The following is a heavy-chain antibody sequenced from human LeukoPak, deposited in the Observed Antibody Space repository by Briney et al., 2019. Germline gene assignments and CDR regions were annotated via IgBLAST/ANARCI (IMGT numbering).Heavy chain of an antibody. J-gene: IGHJ5*02. CDR2: IGTAGDI. Sequence: PGGSLRLSCAASGFTFSRYDMHWVRQATGEGLEWVSGIGTAGDIYYLGSVKGRFTLFREDAKNSLYLQMNNLRAGDTAVYYCARGASTGFDPWGQGTLVTVSS. CDR1: GFTFSRYD. CDR3: ARGASTGFDP. D-gene: IGHD1-1*01. V-gene: IGHV3-13*04.